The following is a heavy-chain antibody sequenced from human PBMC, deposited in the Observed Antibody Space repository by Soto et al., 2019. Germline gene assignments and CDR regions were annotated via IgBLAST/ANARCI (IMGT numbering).Heavy chain of an antibody. Sequence: QITLKESGPTLVKPTQTLTLTCTFSGLSLSTPGVGVGWIRQPPGKALEWLAVIYWDDDKRYSPSLKSRLTITKDTSKNQVVLTMTNMDPVDTATYYCTQSIAARPALGAYDVWGQGTMVTVSS. V-gene: IGHV2-5*02. CDR3: TQSIAARPALGAYDV. J-gene: IGHJ3*01. CDR2: IYWDDDK. CDR1: GLSLSTPGVG. D-gene: IGHD6-6*01.